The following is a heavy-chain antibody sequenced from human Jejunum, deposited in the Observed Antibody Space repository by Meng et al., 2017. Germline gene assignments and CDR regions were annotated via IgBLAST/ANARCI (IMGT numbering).Heavy chain of an antibody. CDR3: ASLVVREEGEC. CDR2: IHKSGGDI. V-gene: IGHV3-48*03. Sequence: AGSLRLSCAASGFILSNYEMSWVRQAPGKGLEWISYIHKSGGDIDYADSVKGRFTISRDNAKNTLYLQMNTLRVEDTAVYYCASLVVREEGECWGQGTLVTVSS. CDR1: GFILSNYE. D-gene: IGHD3-10*01. J-gene: IGHJ4*02.